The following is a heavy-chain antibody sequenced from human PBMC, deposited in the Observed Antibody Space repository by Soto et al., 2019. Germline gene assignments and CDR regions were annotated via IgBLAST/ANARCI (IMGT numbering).Heavy chain of an antibody. J-gene: IGHJ4*02. CDR2: INHSGST. CDR3: ARVGNYDSSGSIAY. D-gene: IGHD3-22*01. Sequence: SETLSLTCAVYGGSFSGYYWSWIRQPPGKGLEWIGEINHSGSTNYNPSLKSRVTISVDTSKNQFSLKLSSVTAADTAVYYCARVGNYDSSGSIAYWGQGTLVTVSS. CDR1: GGSFSGYY. V-gene: IGHV4-34*01.